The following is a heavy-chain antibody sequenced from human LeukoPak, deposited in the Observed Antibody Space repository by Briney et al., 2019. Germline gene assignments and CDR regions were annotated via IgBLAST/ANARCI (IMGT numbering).Heavy chain of an antibody. V-gene: IGHV1-8*01. CDR3: ARGGRYDSSGYYPNTRQNYYYYGMDV. CDR1: GYTFTSYD. CDR2: MNPNSGNT. D-gene: IGHD3-22*01. J-gene: IGHJ6*02. Sequence: GASVKVSCKASGYTFTSYDINWVRQATGQGLEWMGWMNPNSGNTGYAQKFQGRVTMTRNTSISTAYMELSSLRSEDTAVYYCARGGRYDSSGYYPNTRQNYYYYGMDVWGQGTTVTVSS.